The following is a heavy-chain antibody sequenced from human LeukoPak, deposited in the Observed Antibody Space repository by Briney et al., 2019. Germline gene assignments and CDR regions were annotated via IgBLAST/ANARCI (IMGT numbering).Heavy chain of an antibody. Sequence: GGSLRLSCAASGFTFSSCAMSWVLQAPGKGVERVSAICGSGGSTYYADSVKGRFTISRDNSKNTLYLQMNSLRAEDTAVYYCVVGATKGEDYWGQGTLVTVSS. CDR2: ICGSGGST. CDR3: VVGATKGEDY. J-gene: IGHJ4*02. CDR1: GFTFSSCA. D-gene: IGHD1-26*01. V-gene: IGHV3-23*01.